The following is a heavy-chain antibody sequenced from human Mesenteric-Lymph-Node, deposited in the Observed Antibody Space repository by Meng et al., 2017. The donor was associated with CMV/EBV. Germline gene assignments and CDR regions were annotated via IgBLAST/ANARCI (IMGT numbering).Heavy chain of an antibody. CDR1: GLTFSSYS. J-gene: IGHJ4*02. V-gene: IGHV3-21*01. CDR2: ISSSSSYI. CDR3: ARGTPLLR. Sequence: EVQLVESGGGLVKPGGSRSLSCAASGLTFSSYSMNWVRQAPGKGLEWVSSISSSSSYIYYADSVKGRFTISRDNAKNSLYLQMNSLRAEDTAVYYCARGTPLLRWGQGTLVTVSS. D-gene: IGHD3-22*01.